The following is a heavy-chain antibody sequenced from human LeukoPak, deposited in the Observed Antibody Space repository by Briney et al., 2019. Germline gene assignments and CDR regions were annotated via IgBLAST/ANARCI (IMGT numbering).Heavy chain of an antibody. CDR2: INPKSGAA. D-gene: IGHD5-18*01. J-gene: IGHJ4*02. CDR1: GYIFSDYY. V-gene: IGHV1-2*02. Sequence: ASVKVSCKASGYIFSDYYMHWVRQAPGQGLEWLGWINPKSGAADYAQQFRGRVTMTRDTSINTDYMELSRLRSDDTAVYYCARDKAMAFDYWGQGTLVTVSS. CDR3: ARDKAMAFDY.